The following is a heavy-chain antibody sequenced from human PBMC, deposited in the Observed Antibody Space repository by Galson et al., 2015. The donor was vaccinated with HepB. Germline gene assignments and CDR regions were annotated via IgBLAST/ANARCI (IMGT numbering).Heavy chain of an antibody. J-gene: IGHJ6*02. Sequence: SVKVSCKASGYTFTSYYMHWVRQAPGQGLEWMGIINPSGGSTSYAQKFQGRVTMTRDTSTSTVYMELSSLRSEDTAVYYCARDLTMVRGVTVDYYYYYGMDVWGQGTTVTVSS. CDR2: INPSGGST. CDR3: ARDLTMVRGVTVDYYYYYGMDV. V-gene: IGHV1-46*03. D-gene: IGHD3-10*01. CDR1: GYTFTSYY.